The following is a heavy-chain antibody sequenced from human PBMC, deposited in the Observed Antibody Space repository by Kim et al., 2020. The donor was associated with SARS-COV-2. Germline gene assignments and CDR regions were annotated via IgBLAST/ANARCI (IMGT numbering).Heavy chain of an antibody. D-gene: IGHD7-27*01. Sequence: GGSLRLSCTASGFTFNNYAMTWVRHVAGEGLQWISSISHTGASTHSADSLKGRFTLSRDNSESTVFLQMDRLAAEDTGIYYCAKNGRLGVIDSWGQGTLVTVSS. J-gene: IGHJ4*02. CDR2: ISHTGAST. CDR3: AKNGRLGVIDS. CDR1: GFTFNNYA. V-gene: IGHV3-23*01.